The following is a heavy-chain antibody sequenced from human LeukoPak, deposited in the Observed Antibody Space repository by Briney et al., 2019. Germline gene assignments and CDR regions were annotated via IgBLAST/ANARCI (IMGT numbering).Heavy chain of an antibody. V-gene: IGHV1-69*06. Sequence: SVKVSCKASGYTFTSYYMHWVRQAPGQGLEWMGGIIPIFGTANYAQKFQGRITITADKSTSTAYMELSSLRSEDTAVYYCATGAHVRVYDSNPYYGHYWGQGTLVTVSS. D-gene: IGHD3-22*01. CDR2: IIPIFGTA. J-gene: IGHJ4*02. CDR1: GYTFTSYY. CDR3: ATGAHVRVYDSNPYYGHY.